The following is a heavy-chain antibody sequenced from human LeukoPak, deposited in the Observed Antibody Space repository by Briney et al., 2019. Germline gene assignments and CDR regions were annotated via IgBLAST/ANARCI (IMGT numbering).Heavy chain of an antibody. CDR1: GFTFSSYS. Sequence: GGTPRLSCAASGFTFSSYSMNWVRQAPGKGLEWVSSISSSSSYIYYADSVKGRFTISRDNAKNSLYLQMNSLRAEDTAVYYCARDFGRVVVAATSNYWGQGTLVTVSS. CDR2: ISSSSSYI. D-gene: IGHD2-15*01. J-gene: IGHJ4*02. V-gene: IGHV3-21*01. CDR3: ARDFGRVVVAATSNY.